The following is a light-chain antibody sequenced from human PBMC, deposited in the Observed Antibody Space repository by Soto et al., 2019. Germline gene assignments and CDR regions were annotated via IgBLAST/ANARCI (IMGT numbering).Light chain of an antibody. CDR3: QQYGGSPRT. V-gene: IGKV3-20*01. CDR2: GAS. J-gene: IGKJ1*01. CDR1: QSISSNF. Sequence: EIVLPQSPGTLSLSPGEGATLSCRASQSISSNFLAWYQQKRGQAPRLLIHGASNRATGIPDRFSGSGSGTDFTLTITRLEPEDFAVYYCQQYGGSPRTFGQGTKVDIK.